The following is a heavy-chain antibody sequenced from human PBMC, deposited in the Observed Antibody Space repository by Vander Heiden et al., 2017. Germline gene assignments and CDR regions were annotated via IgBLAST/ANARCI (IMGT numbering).Heavy chain of an antibody. J-gene: IGHJ6*02. D-gene: IGHD3-22*01. CDR1: GGSIISVCYY. V-gene: IGHV4-30-4*01. Sequence: QVQLQESGPGLVKPSQTLSLTCTVSGGSIISVCYYWSWIRQPPGKGLEWIGYIYYSGSTYYNPSLKSRVTISVDTSKNQFSLKLSSVTAADTAVYYCARDYYYYDSSGYYPRYYYYGMDVWGQGTTVTVSS. CDR2: IYYSGST. CDR3: ARDYYYYDSSGYYPRYYYYGMDV.